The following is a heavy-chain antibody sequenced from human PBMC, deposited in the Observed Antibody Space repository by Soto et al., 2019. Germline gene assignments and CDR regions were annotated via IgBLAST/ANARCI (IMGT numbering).Heavy chain of an antibody. V-gene: IGHV4-39*01. Sequence: SETLSLTCSVSCGSTSSSSYYFGWIRQPPGKGLEWIGSVYYTGSTFDNRSRKSQVTISGETSKNQFSLRLSSVTAADTAVYYCARQRRYYFDSSGYPDYWGQGTLVT. D-gene: IGHD3-22*01. CDR2: VYYTGST. J-gene: IGHJ4*02. CDR3: ARQRRYYFDSSGYPDY. CDR1: CGSTSSSSYY.